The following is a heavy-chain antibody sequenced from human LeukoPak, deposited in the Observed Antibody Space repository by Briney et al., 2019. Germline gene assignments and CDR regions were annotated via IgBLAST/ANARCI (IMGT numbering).Heavy chain of an antibody. J-gene: IGHJ4*02. V-gene: IGHV1-18*01. CDR1: GYTFTSYG. CDR2: ISAYNGNT. Sequence: ASVKVSCKASGYTFTSYGISWVRQAPGQGLEWMGWISAYNGNTNYAQKLQDRVTTTTDTSTSTAYMELRSLRSDDTAVYYCAREIPAAGTVAFDYWGQGTLVTVSS. CDR3: AREIPAAGTVAFDY. D-gene: IGHD6-13*01.